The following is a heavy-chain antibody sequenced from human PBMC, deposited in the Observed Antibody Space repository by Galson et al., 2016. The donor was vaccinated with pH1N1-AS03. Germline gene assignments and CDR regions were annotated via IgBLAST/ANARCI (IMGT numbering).Heavy chain of an antibody. Sequence: CAASGFRFIDYWMTWVRQAPGKGLEWVANIDQGGSEKYYMDSVEGRFTIPRDNAKNSLSLQMNSLRSEDTAVYYCTSGMVELDYWGQGTLVTVSS. J-gene: IGHJ4*02. CDR2: IDQGGSEK. V-gene: IGHV3-7*01. D-gene: IGHD3-10*01. CDR3: TSGMVELDY. CDR1: GFRFIDYW.